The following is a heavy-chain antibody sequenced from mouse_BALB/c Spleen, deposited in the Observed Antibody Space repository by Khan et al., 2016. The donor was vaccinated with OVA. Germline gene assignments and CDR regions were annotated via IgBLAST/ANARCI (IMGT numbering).Heavy chain of an antibody. CDR1: GYAFSSYW. V-gene: IGHV1-80*01. CDR3: ARYDYAMDY. D-gene: IGHD2-14*01. CDR2: IYPGAGDT. J-gene: IGHJ4*01. Sequence: QVRLQQSGAELVRPGSSVKISCTASGYAFSSYWMNWVKQRPGQGLEWIGQIYPGAGDTNYNGKLTGKATLTQETSYSKAHLKLSILPSEDSAVYFCARYDYAMDYWCQGTSVTVSS.